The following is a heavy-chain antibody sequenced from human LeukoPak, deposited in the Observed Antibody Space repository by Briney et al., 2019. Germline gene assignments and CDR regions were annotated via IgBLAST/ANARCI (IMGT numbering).Heavy chain of an antibody. J-gene: IGHJ4*02. Sequence: GGSLRLSCAASGFSFSRYAMSWVRQAPGKGLEWVSVISGSGGSTYYADSVKGRFTISRDNSKNTLYLQMNSLRAEDTAVYYCARWAARVDYWGQGTLVTVSS. D-gene: IGHD5-24*01. V-gene: IGHV3-23*01. CDR3: ARWAARVDY. CDR2: ISGSGGST. CDR1: GFSFSRYA.